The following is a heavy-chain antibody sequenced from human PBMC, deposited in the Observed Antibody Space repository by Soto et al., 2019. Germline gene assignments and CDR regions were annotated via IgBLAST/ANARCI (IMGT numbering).Heavy chain of an antibody. J-gene: IGHJ6*02. D-gene: IGHD3-22*01. Sequence: ASVKVSCKASGYTFTSYAMHWVRQAPGQRLEWMGMINASNGNTRYAQKFQGRVTMTRDTSTSTAYMELSSLRSEDTAVYYCASPYYYDSSGYYSPYGMDVWGQGTTVTVSS. CDR3: ASPYYYDSSGYYSPYGMDV. V-gene: IGHV1-3*01. CDR1: GYTFTSYA. CDR2: INASNGNT.